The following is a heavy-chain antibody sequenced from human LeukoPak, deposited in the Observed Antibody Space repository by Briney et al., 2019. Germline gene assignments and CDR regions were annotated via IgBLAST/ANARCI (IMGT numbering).Heavy chain of an antibody. J-gene: IGHJ4*02. CDR2: INSDGNRT. D-gene: IGHD5-18*01. V-gene: IGHV3-74*01. CDR1: GFTFSSYW. Sequence: PGGSLRLSCAASGFTFSSYWMHWVRQAPGKGLVCVSRINSDGNRTNYADSVKGRFIISRDNAKNTLHLQMNRLRAEDTAVYYCARGLATAMVTPEGYWGQGTLVTVSS. CDR3: ARGLATAMVTPEGY.